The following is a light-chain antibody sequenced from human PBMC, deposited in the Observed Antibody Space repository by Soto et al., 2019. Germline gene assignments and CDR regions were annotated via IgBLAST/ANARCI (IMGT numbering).Light chain of an antibody. Sequence: EIVLAQSPGTLSLSPGERATVSCRTSQSTTYLAWYQQKPGQAPRLLIYGASSRATGIPDRFSGSGSGTDFTLTISRLEPEDFAVYYCQQYGSSPRTFGQGTKVDIK. CDR3: QQYGSSPRT. CDR2: GAS. J-gene: IGKJ1*01. V-gene: IGKV3-20*01. CDR1: QSTTY.